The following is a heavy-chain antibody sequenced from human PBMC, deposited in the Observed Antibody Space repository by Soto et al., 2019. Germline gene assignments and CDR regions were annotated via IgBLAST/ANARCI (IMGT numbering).Heavy chain of an antibody. CDR3: ARETTGTGSFRGWFDP. CDR1: GFTVSSNY. V-gene: IGHV3-66*01. J-gene: IGHJ5*02. Sequence: EVQLVESGGGLVQPGGSLRLSCAASGFTVSSNYMSWVRQAPGKGLEWVSVIYSGGSTYYADSVKGRFTISRDNSKNTLYLQMNSLRAEDTAVYYCARETTGTGSFRGWFDPWGQGTLVTVSS. CDR2: IYSGGST. D-gene: IGHD1-1*01.